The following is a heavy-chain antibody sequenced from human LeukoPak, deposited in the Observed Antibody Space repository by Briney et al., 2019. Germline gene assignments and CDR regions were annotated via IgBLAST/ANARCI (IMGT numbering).Heavy chain of an antibody. V-gene: IGHV3-15*01. D-gene: IGHD3-22*01. CDR3: TTDPPYYYDSSGSTYYFDY. CDR1: GFTFISYE. Sequence: PGGSLRLSCAASGFTFISYEMNWVRQAPGKGREWVGRIKSKTDGGTTDYAAPVKGRFTISRDDSKNTLYLQMNSLKTEDTAVYYCTTDPPYYYDSSGSTYYFDYWGQGTLVTVSS. J-gene: IGHJ4*02. CDR2: IKSKTDGGTT.